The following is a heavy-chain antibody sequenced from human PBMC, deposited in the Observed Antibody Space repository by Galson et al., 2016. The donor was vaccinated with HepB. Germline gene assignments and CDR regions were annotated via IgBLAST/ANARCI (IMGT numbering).Heavy chain of an antibody. V-gene: IGHV4-4*02. CDR1: GDAISSDTW. CDR3: GRGRGFYLIDS. J-gene: IGHJ5*01. CDR2: VYHSGGA. D-gene: IGHD3-16*01. Sequence: SETLSLTCAVSGDAISSDTWWSWVRQPPGKGLEWIGEVYHSGGANYSPSFMSRVIISVDVSKNQFSLKVTSVTAADTAVYYCGRGRGFYLIDSWGQGTLVSVSS.